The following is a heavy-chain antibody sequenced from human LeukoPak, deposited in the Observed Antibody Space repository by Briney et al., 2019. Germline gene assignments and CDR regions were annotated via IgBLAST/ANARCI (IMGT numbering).Heavy chain of an antibody. V-gene: IGHV6-1*01. J-gene: IGHJ4*02. D-gene: IGHD6-19*01. CDR3: ARGGSSGWPFDY. Sequence: SQTLSLTCAISGDTVSSNTASWNWIRQSPSRGLEWLGRTFYRSRWYNDYAVSMISRVTINPDTSKNQFSLQLSSVTPEDTAVYYCARGGSSGWPFDYWGQGTLVTVSS. CDR2: TFYRSRWYN. CDR1: GDTVSSNTAS.